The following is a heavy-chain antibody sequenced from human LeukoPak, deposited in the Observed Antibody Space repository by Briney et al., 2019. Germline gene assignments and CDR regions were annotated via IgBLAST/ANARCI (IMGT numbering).Heavy chain of an antibody. V-gene: IGHV1-18*01. J-gene: IGHJ5*02. D-gene: IGHD6-13*01. CDR2: IHIYRGNT. Sequence: GASVKVSCKASGYSSTNYGISWVRQAPGQGLEWMGWIHIYRGNTNYARKFQGRVTMTTDTSTSTVYMEVRGMRSDDTAMYYCARDVGITVADSFDPWGQGTLVTVSS. CDR3: ARDVGITVADSFDP. CDR1: GYSSTNYG.